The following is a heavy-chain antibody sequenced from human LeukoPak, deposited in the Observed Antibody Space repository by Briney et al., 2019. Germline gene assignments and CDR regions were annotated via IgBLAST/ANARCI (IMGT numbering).Heavy chain of an antibody. CDR3: ARGVYYDSSGYYGFDY. Sequence: GGSLRLSCAASGFTFSSYSMNWVRQAPGKGLEWVSSISSSSNYIYYADSVKGRFTISRDNAKNSLYLQMNSLRAEDTAVYYCARGVYYDSSGYYGFDYWGQGTLVTVSS. V-gene: IGHV3-21*01. CDR1: GFTFSSYS. D-gene: IGHD3-22*01. CDR2: ISSSSNYI. J-gene: IGHJ4*02.